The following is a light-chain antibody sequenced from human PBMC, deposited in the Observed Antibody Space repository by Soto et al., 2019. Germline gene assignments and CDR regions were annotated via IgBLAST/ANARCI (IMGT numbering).Light chain of an antibody. CDR2: SAS. V-gene: IGKV1-39*01. CDR3: QQSYSSPLT. Sequence: DIQMTQSPSSLSASVGDRVTITCWAGQSIRSYLYWYQQEIGKAPKLLIYSASTLQSGVPSRFSGSASETAFSLTISSLQPEDFATYYCQQSYSSPLTFGGGTKVEIK. J-gene: IGKJ4*01. CDR1: QSIRSY.